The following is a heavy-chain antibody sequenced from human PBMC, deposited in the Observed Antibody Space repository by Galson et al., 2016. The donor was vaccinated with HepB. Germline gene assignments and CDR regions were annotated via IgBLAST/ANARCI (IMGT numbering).Heavy chain of an antibody. CDR3: AKINIGGYSSGWGGSFDI. Sequence: SLRLSCAASEFTLRNYAMNWVRLAPGKGLEWVSVIRGSDDSTFYAGSVRGRFTISRDDAKNTLYLQMNSLRAEDTAVYYCAKINIGGYSSGWGGSFDIWGQGTMVIVSS. CDR1: EFTLRNYA. D-gene: IGHD6-19*01. J-gene: IGHJ3*02. CDR2: IRGSDDST. V-gene: IGHV3-23*01.